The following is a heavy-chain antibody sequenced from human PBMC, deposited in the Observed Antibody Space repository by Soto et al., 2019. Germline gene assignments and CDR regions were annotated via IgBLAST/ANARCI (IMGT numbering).Heavy chain of an antibody. Sequence: QVQLVESGGGVVQPGRSLRLSCAASGFTFSSYGMHWVRQAPGKGLEWVAVISYDGSNKYYADSVKGRFTISRDNSKNTLYLQMNSLRAEDTAVYYCAKDRRGYSYGTYYYHYGMDVWGQGTTVTVSS. V-gene: IGHV3-30*18. CDR2: ISYDGSNK. J-gene: IGHJ6*02. D-gene: IGHD5-18*01. CDR1: GFTFSSYG. CDR3: AKDRRGYSYGTYYYHYGMDV.